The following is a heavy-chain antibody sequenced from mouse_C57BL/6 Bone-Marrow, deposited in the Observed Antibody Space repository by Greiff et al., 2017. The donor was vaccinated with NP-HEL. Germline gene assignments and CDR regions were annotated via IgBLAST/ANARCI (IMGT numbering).Heavy chain of an antibody. J-gene: IGHJ3*01. CDR1: GYTFTDYY. D-gene: IGHD2-3*01. CDR3: AIHLLNGYYSFAY. CDR2: INPYNGGT. Sequence: EVQLQQSGPVLVKPGASVKLSCKASGYTFTDYYMNWVKQSPGKSLEWIGDINPYNGGTSYNQKFKGKATLTVDKSSSTAYMELNSLTSEDSAVYYCAIHLLNGYYSFAYWGHGTLVTVSA. V-gene: IGHV1-19*01.